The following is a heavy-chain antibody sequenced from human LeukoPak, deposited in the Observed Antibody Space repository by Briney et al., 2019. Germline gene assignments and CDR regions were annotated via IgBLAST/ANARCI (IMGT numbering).Heavy chain of an antibody. D-gene: IGHD6-6*01. CDR1: GYTFTGND. V-gene: IGHV1-2*02. CDR2: INPNSGGT. J-gene: IGHJ4*02. Sequence: ASLKVSCKASGYTFTGNDMHWLRQAPGQGLEWMGWINPNSGGTNYAQKFQGRVTMTSDTSTSTAYMELSSLTSDDTAVYYCARAYSSLRLYYFDYWGQGTLVIVFS. CDR3: ARAYSSLRLYYFDY.